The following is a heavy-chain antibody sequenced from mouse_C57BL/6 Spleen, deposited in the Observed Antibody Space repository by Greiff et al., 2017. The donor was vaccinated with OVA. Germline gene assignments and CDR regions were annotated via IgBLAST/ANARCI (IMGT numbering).Heavy chain of an antibody. CDR1: GYTFPSYW. D-gene: IGHD2-1*01. J-gene: IGHJ1*03. Sequence: VQLQQSGAELVKPGASVKMSCKASGYTFPSYWITWVKQRPGQGLEWIGDIYPGSGSTNYNEKFKSKATLTVDTSSSTAYMQLSSLTSEDSAGYDGARYHYGNYDWYFDVWGTGTTVTVSS. CDR3: ARYHYGNYDWYFDV. CDR2: IYPGSGST. V-gene: IGHV1-55*01.